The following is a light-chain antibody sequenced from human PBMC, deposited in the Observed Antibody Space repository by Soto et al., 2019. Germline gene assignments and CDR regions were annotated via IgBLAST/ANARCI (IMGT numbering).Light chain of an antibody. J-gene: IGKJ2*01. CDR1: QIINTY. CDR2: GAS. V-gene: IGKV1-39*01. Sequence: DIQMTQSPSSLSASVGDRVTITCRASQIINTYLNWYQQKPGKPPKLLIFGASSLRSGVPSRFSGTGSGTDFTLTINSPQPDDFATYYCQQSYSSLYTFGQGTKLEIK. CDR3: QQSYSSLYT.